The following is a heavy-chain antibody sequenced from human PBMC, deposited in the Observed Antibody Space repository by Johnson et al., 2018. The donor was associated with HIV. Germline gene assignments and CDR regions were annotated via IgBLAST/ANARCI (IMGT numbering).Heavy chain of an antibody. CDR3: ARGGIWYCSGGSCYGAFDI. D-gene: IGHD2-15*01. J-gene: IGHJ3*02. Sequence: VQLVESGGGLVKPGGSLRLSCAASGFTFSNAWMSWVRQAPGKGLEWVGRIKSKTDGGTTDYAAPVKGRFTISRDNSKNTLYLQMNSLRADDTAVYYCARGGIWYCSGGSCYGAFDIWGQGTMVTVSS. V-gene: IGHV3-15*01. CDR2: IKSKTDGGTT. CDR1: GFTFSNAW.